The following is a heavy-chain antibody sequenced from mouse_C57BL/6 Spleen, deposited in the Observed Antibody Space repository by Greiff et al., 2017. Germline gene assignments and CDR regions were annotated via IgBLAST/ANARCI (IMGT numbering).Heavy chain of an antibody. V-gene: IGHV1-82*01. D-gene: IGHD2-3*01. J-gene: IGHJ2*01. Sequence: QVQLKQSGPELVKPGASVKISCKASGYAFSSSWMNWVKQRPGQGLEWIGRIYPGDGDTNYNGKFKGKATLTADKSSSTAYMQLSSMTSEDSAVXVCARDYDGCYSYFDYWGPGTTLTVSS. CDR1: GYAFSSSW. CDR3: ARDYDGCYSYFDY. CDR2: IYPGDGDT.